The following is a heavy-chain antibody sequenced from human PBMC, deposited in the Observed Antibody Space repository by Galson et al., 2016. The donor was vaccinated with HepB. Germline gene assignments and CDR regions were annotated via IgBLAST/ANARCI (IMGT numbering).Heavy chain of an antibody. D-gene: IGHD3-22*01. CDR1: GYTFTSYG. V-gene: IGHV1-18*04. J-gene: IGHJ4*02. Sequence: SVKVSCKASGYTFTSYGISWVRQAPGQGLEWMGWINTYNGNINYAQKLQGRVTMTTDTSTSTAYMELRSLRSVDTAVYYCARAREHYYDGGYFFDYWGQGTLVTVSS. CDR3: ARAREHYYDGGYFFDY. CDR2: INTYNGNI.